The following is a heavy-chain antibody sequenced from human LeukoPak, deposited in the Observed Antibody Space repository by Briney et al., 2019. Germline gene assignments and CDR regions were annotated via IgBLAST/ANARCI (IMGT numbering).Heavy chain of an antibody. CDR1: GFTFSNYW. V-gene: IGHV3-74*01. CDR2: IKSDGRT. Sequence: TGGSLRLARAPAGFTFSNYWMHWVRQAPGKGMVWVSRIKSDGRTNYADSVKGRFTISRDNAKNTVSLQMNSLRAEDTGVYYCARAPSEIGGYYPEYFRHWGQGTLVTVSS. CDR3: ARAPSEIGGYYPEYFRH. D-gene: IGHD3-22*01. J-gene: IGHJ1*01.